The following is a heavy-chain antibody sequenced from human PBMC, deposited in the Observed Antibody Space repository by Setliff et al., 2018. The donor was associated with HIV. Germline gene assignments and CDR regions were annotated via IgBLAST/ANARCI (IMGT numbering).Heavy chain of an antibody. Sequence: ASVKVSCKASGYNFNNHFIQWVRQAPGQGLEWIGLIQVLNGGTQFAQKFQGRVTMTRDTSITTAYMELSSLISDDTAVYYCAREERYYDGKGALDYWGQGMLVTVSS. CDR2: IQVLNGGT. CDR1: GYNFNNHF. CDR3: AREERYYDGKGALDY. V-gene: IGHV1-2*06. D-gene: IGHD3-22*01. J-gene: IGHJ4*02.